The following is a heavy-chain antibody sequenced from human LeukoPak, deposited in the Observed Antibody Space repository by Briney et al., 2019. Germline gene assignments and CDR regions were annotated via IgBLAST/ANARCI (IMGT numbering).Heavy chain of an antibody. V-gene: IGHV3-7*01. CDR3: ARRRGLDY. J-gene: IGHJ4*02. CDR1: EFTFSSYW. Sequence: GGSLRLSCAASEFTFSSYWMSWVRQAPGKGLEWVANIKQDGSEKYYVDSVKGRFTISRDNAKNSLYLQMNSLRAEDTAVYYCARRRGLDYWGQGTLVTVSS. D-gene: IGHD3-10*01. CDR2: IKQDGSEK.